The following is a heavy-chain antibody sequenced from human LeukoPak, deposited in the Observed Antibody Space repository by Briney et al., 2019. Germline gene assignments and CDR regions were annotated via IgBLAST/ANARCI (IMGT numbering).Heavy chain of an antibody. D-gene: IGHD2-2*01. V-gene: IGHV6-1*01. CDR3: ARRLTQYDCFDP. CDR1: GDTVSSNTAA. CDR2: TYYRSKWNT. J-gene: IGHJ5*02. Sequence: SQTLSLTCAISGDTVSSNTAAWNWIRQSPSRGLEWLGRTYYRSKWNTDYAASVQNRITINPDTSTNQFSLQLKSATPEGTAVYYCARRLTQYDCFDPWGQGILVTVSS.